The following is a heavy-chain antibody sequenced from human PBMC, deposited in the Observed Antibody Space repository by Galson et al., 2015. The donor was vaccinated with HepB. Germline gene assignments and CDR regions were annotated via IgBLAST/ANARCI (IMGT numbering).Heavy chain of an antibody. Sequence: SLRLSCATSGFSFSRYAMSWVRQAPGKGLEWVSAITGSGGSTYHADSVKGRFTISRDNSRNTLYLQMNSLRGEDTAVYYCARTRSRGIIGHSYYFDYWAREPWSPS. J-gene: IGHJ4*02. CDR2: ITGSGGST. V-gene: IGHV3-23*01. CDR3: ARTRSRGIIGHSYYFDY. D-gene: IGHD3-10*01. CDR1: GFSFSRYA.